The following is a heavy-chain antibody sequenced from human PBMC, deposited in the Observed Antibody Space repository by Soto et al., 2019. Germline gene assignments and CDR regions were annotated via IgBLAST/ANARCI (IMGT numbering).Heavy chain of an antibody. V-gene: IGHV4-34*01. Sequence: SETLSLTCAVYGGSFSGYYWSWIRQPPGKGLEWIGEINHSGSTNYNPSLKSRVTIPVDTSKNQFSLKLSSVTAADTAVYYCARDRWNWNFQGYYYYGMDVWGQGTTVTVSS. CDR3: ARDRWNWNFQGYYYYGMDV. CDR2: INHSGST. CDR1: GGSFSGYY. D-gene: IGHD1-7*01. J-gene: IGHJ6*02.